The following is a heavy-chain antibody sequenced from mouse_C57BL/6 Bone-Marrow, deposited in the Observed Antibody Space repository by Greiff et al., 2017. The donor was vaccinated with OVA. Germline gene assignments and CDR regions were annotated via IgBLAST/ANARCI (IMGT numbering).Heavy chain of an antibody. D-gene: IGHD1-1*01. V-gene: IGHV1-62-2*01. CDR1: GYTFTEYT. J-gene: IGHJ1*03. CDR2: FYPGSGSI. Sequence: LQESGAELVKPGASVKLSCKASGYTFTEYTIHWVKQRSGQGLEWIGWFYPGSGSIKYNEKFKDKATLTADKSSSTVYMELSRLTSEDSAVYFCARHEALYGSSFPWYFDVWGTGTTVTVSS. CDR3: ARHEALYGSSFPWYFDV.